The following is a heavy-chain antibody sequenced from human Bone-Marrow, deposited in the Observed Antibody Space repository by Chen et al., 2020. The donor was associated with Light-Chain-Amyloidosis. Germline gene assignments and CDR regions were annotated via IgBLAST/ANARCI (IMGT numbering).Heavy chain of an antibody. CDR2: IYPDDSDA. Sequence: EVQLEQSGPEVKKPGESLKISCKGSGYTFPNYWIGWVRQMPGKGLEWMGVIYPDDSDARYSPSFEGQVTISADKSITIAYLQWRSLKASDTAMYYCARRRDGYNFDYWGQGTLVTVSS. J-gene: IGHJ4*02. V-gene: IGHV5-51*01. CDR3: ARRRDGYNFDY. CDR1: GYTFPNYW. D-gene: IGHD5-12*01.